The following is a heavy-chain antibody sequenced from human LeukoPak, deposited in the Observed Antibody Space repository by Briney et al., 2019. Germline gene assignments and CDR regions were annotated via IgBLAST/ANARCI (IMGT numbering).Heavy chain of an antibody. CDR2: VDHTGST. D-gene: IGHD4-11*01. J-gene: IGHJ6*03. Sequence: SETLSLTCTVSDGSITMYYWTWIRQPPGKGLEWIGYVDHTGSTKFNPSLNGRVSISRDTSNNLFSLRLRSVTAADTAVYFCARGRVSSSTWYSTYYYFFYMDFWGKGTTVTVSS. V-gene: IGHV4-59*01. CDR1: DGSITMYY. CDR3: ARGRVSSSTWYSTYYYFFYMDF.